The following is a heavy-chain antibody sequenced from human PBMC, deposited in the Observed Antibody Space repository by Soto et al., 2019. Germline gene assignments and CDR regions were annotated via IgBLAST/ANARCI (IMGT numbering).Heavy chain of an antibody. CDR2: MHPGDSET. Sequence: GESLKISCKGSGYSFTSYWIGWVRQMPGKGLEWMGMMHPGDSETRYSPSFQGQVTMSADKSISTAYLQWSSLKASDTAMYYCARQYGGDVYDYWGQGTLVTVSS. CDR3: ARQYGGDVYDY. V-gene: IGHV5-51*01. J-gene: IGHJ4*02. D-gene: IGHD2-21*02. CDR1: GYSFTSYW.